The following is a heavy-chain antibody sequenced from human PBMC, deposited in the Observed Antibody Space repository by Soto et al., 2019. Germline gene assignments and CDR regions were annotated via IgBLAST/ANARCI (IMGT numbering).Heavy chain of an antibody. CDR2: INQDGGVT. J-gene: IGHJ4*02. D-gene: IGHD6-19*01. V-gene: IGHV3-7*03. CDR3: ARYYRGSGRYFFDY. CDR1: GFTFISSF. Sequence: GGSLRLSCVASGFTFISSFMGWIRQAPGKGLEWVANINQDGGVTYYVDSVEGRFTISRDNTKDSLYLQMNSLSGEDTAIYYCARYYRGSGRYFFDYWGEG.